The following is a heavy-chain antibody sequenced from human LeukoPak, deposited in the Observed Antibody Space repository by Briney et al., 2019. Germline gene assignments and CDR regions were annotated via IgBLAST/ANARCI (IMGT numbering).Heavy chain of an antibody. D-gene: IGHD3-3*01. CDR3: ATGAAIFGVGPFDY. V-gene: IGHV1-24*01. CDR2: FDPEDGET. CDR1: GYALTELS. J-gene: IGHJ4*02. Sequence: ASVKVSCKVSGYALTELSMHWVRQAPGKGLEWMGGFDPEDGETIYAQKFQGRVTMTEDTSTDTAYMELSSLRSEDTAVYYCATGAAIFGVGPFDYWGQGTLVTVSS.